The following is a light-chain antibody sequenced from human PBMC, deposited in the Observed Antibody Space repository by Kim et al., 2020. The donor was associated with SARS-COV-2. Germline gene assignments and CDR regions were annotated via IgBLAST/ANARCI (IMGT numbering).Light chain of an antibody. Sequence: VSPGQTASITCSGDKLGDKYACWYQQKPGQSPLVVIYQDNKRPSGIPERFSGSNAGNTATLTISGTQAVDEADYYCQAWDSSTWVFGGGTQLTVL. CDR2: QDN. CDR3: QAWDSSTWV. CDR1: KLGDKY. V-gene: IGLV3-1*01. J-gene: IGLJ3*02.